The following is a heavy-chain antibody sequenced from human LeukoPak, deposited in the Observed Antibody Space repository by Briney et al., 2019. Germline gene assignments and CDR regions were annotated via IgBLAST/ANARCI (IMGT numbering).Heavy chain of an antibody. V-gene: IGHV4-38-2*01. D-gene: IGHD3-22*01. CDR1: GYSISSGYY. CDR2: IYHSGST. Sequence: PSETLSLTCAVSGYSISSGYYWGWIGQPPGKGLDWIGSIYHSGSTYYNPSLKSRVTISVDTSKNQFSLKLSSVTAADTAVYYCASSDYYDSSGSFDYWGQGTLVTVSS. J-gene: IGHJ4*02. CDR3: ASSDYYDSSGSFDY.